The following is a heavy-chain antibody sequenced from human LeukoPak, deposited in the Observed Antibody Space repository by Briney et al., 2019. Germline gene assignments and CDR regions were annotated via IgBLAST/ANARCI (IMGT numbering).Heavy chain of an antibody. CDR3: ARGDFGVVITYSWFDP. D-gene: IGHD3-3*01. J-gene: IGHJ5*02. V-gene: IGHV3-30*04. CDR1: GFTFSKYT. CDR2: ISNDGSNK. Sequence: GGSLRLSCAASGFTFSKYTIHWDRQAPGKGLEWVAVISNDGSNKYYADSVKGRFTISRDNPKNTLHLQMDSLRAEDTAVYYCARGDFGVVITYSWFDPWGQGTLVTVSS.